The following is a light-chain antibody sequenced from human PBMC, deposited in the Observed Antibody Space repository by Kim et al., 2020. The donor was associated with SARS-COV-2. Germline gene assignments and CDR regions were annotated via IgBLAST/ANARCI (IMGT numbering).Light chain of an antibody. Sequence: AIRMTQSPSSFSASTGDRVTITCRASQGISSYLAWYQQKPGKAPKLLIYAASTLQSGVTSRFSGSGSGTDFTLTISCLQSEDFATYYCQQYYSYPPITFGQGTRLEIK. CDR2: AAS. J-gene: IGKJ5*01. CDR3: QQYYSYPPIT. V-gene: IGKV1-8*01. CDR1: QGISSY.